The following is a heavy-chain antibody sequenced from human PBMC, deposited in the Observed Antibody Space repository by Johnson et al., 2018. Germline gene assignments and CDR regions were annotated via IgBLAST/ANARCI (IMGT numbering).Heavy chain of an antibody. J-gene: IGHJ6*02. Sequence: QVQLVESGGGLVQXGRSXRLXCEASVFNFSSYGFHWVRQAPGKGLEWVAVISHDGQKKFYVDSVKDRFTISRDNSTNTVHLQMNSLTTEDTAVYYCVKDQWTLGDYAWDLYGMDVWGQGTTVTVSS. CDR2: ISHDGQKK. CDR1: VFNFSSYG. CDR3: VKDQWTLGDYAWDLYGMDV. V-gene: IGHV3-30*18. D-gene: IGHD4-17*01.